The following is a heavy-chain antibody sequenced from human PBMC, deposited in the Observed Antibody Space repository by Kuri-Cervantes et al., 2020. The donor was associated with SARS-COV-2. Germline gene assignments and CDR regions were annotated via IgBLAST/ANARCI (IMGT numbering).Heavy chain of an antibody. CDR1: GFTFGDYA. D-gene: IGHD3-3*01. J-gene: IGHJ4*02. CDR3: TREDFWGGYWEN. V-gene: IGHV3-49*04. CDR2: IRSKAYGGTT. Sequence: GGSLRLSCTASGFTFGDYAMSWVRQAPGKGLEWVGFIRSKAYGGTTEYAASVKGRFTISRDDSKSIAYLQMNSLKTEDTAVYYCTREDFWGGYWENWGQGSLVTVSS.